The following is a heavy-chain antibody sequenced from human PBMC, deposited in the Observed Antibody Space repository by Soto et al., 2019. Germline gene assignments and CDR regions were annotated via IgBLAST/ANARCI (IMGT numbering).Heavy chain of an antibody. D-gene: IGHD3-16*02. Sequence: SETLSLTCAVSCGSISSTNYYWGWIRQPPGKGLEWIGSIYYSGSTYYNPSLKSRVTMSIDTSKNQVSLQLTPVTAADTALYYCASPTGRYEHRFYYWGLGTLVTVS. CDR3: ASPTGRYEHRFYY. V-gene: IGHV4-39*01. CDR1: CGSISSTNYY. J-gene: IGHJ4*02. CDR2: IYYSGST.